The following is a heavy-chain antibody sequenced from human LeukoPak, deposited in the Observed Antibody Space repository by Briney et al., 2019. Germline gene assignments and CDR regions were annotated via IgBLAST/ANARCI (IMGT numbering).Heavy chain of an antibody. V-gene: IGHV3-7*01. D-gene: IGHD3-16*01. Sequence: PGGSLRLSCAAAGFTFSSYSMNWVRQAPGKGLEWVANIKEDGSEKYYADAVKGRFTISRDNAKNSLYLLMNSLRVEDAAVYYCVAGGAFDIWGRGTLVTVSS. CDR1: GFTFSSYS. CDR2: IKEDGSEK. J-gene: IGHJ3*02. CDR3: VAGGAFDI.